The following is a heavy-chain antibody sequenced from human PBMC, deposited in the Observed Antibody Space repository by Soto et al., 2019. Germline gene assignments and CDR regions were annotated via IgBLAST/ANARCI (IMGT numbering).Heavy chain of an antibody. CDR3: AKVEDYGGNSHFDY. CDR1: GFTFSSYA. Sequence: GGSLRLSCAASGFTFSSYAMSWVRQAPGKGLEWVSAISGSGGSTYYADSVKGRFTISRDNSKNTLYLRMNSLRAEDTAVYYCAKVEDYGGNSHFDYWGQGTLVTVSS. J-gene: IGHJ4*02. D-gene: IGHD4-17*01. V-gene: IGHV3-23*01. CDR2: ISGSGGST.